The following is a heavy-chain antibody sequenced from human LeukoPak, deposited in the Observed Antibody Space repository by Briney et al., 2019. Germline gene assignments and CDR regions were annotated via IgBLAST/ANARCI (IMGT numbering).Heavy chain of an antibody. CDR1: GFTFSDYY. V-gene: IGHV3-11*04. D-gene: IGHD3-3*01. CDR2: ISSSGSTI. CDR3: ARETYYDSYFDY. J-gene: IGHJ4*02. Sequence: PGGSLRLSCAASGFTFSDYYMSWIRQAPGKGLEWVSYISSSGSTIYYADSVKGRFTISRDNAKNTLYLQMSSLRAEDTAVYYCARETYYDSYFDYWGQGTLVTVSS.